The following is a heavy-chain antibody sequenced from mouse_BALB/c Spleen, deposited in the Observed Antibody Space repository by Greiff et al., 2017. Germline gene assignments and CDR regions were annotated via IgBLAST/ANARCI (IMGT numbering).Heavy chain of an antibody. CDR3: ARSGGNYPYAMDY. D-gene: IGHD2-1*01. CDR1: GFNIKDTY. Sequence: EVQGVESGAELVKPGASVKLSCTASGFNIKDTYMHWVKQRPEQGLEWIGRIDPANGNTKYDPKFQGKATITADTSSNTAYLQLSSLTSEDTAVYYCARSGGNYPYAMDYWGQGTAVTVSS. CDR2: IDPANGNT. J-gene: IGHJ4*01. V-gene: IGHV14-3*02.